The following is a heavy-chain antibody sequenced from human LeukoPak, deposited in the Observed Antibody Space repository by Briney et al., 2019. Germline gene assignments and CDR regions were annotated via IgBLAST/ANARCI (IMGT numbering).Heavy chain of an antibody. D-gene: IGHD2-2*01. Sequence: GGSLRLSCAASGFTFSSYGMHWVRQAPGKGLEWVAVISYDGGNKYYADSVKGRFTISRDNSKNTLYLQMNSLRAEDTAVYYCAKDGPKYCSSTSCYPNAYYGMDVWGQGTTVTVSS. V-gene: IGHV3-30*18. CDR3: AKDGPKYCSSTSCYPNAYYGMDV. CDR2: ISYDGGNK. J-gene: IGHJ6*02. CDR1: GFTFSSYG.